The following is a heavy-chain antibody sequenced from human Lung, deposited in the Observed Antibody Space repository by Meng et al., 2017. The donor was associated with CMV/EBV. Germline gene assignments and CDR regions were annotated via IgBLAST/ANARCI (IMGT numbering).Heavy chain of an antibody. D-gene: IGHD3-10*01. CDR3: ARSDMIRGVVVLDY. CDR2: ISAYNGNT. Sequence: ASVKVSCKASGYTFIAYAFSWVRQAPGQGHEWMGWISAYNGNTNYAQKVQGRVTMTTDTSTSTAYMELRSLRSDDTAVYYCARSDMIRGVVVLDYWGQGTLVTVSS. J-gene: IGHJ4*02. CDR1: GYTFIAYA. V-gene: IGHV1-18*01.